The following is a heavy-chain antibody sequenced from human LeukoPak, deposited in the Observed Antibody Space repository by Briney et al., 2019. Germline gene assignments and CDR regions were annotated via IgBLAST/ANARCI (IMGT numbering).Heavy chain of an antibody. J-gene: IGHJ4*02. D-gene: IGHD3-22*01. CDR2: IQKDGSEK. CDR1: GFTFSNYW. Sequence: GGSLRLSCVASGFTFSNYWMSWVRQAPGKGLEWVANIQKDGSEKHYVASVVGRFTISRDNAENSLFLQLSSLKVDDTAVYYCVRLWDSSGFFGYWGQGALVTVSS. V-gene: IGHV3-7*01. CDR3: VRLWDSSGFFGY.